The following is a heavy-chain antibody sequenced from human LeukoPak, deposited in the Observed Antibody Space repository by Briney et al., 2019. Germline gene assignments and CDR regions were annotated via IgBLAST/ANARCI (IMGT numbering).Heavy chain of an antibody. Sequence: SETLSLTCTVSGGSISSYYWGWIRQPPGKGLEWIGYIYYNGSTNYNPSLKSRVTISVDTSKNQFSLKLSSVTAADTAVYYCARVGDYGDHYFDYWGQGTLVTVSS. CDR1: GGSISSYY. CDR2: IYYNGST. V-gene: IGHV4-59*01. D-gene: IGHD4-17*01. J-gene: IGHJ4*02. CDR3: ARVGDYGDHYFDY.